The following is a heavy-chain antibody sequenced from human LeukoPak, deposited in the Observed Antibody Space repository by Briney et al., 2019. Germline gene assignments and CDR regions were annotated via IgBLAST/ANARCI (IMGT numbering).Heavy chain of an antibody. Sequence: ASVKVSCKASGGTFSSYAISWVRQAPGQGLEWMGWINTNTGNPTYAQGFTGRFVFSLDTSVSTAYLQISSLKAEDTAVYYCARDGPGIAAAGPGGPDYWGQGTLVTVSS. V-gene: IGHV7-4-1*02. J-gene: IGHJ4*02. D-gene: IGHD6-13*01. CDR1: GGTFSSYA. CDR2: INTNTGNP. CDR3: ARDGPGIAAAGPGGPDY.